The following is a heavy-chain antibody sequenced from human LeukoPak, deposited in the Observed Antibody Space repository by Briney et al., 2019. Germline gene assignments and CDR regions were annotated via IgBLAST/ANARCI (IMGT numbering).Heavy chain of an antibody. Sequence: SVKVSCKASGGTFSSYAISWVRQAPGQGLEWMGGIIPIFGTANYAQKFQGRVTITADESTSTAYMELSSLRSEDTAVYYCARGRKMGAVAAYMYYYYGMDVWGQGTAVIVSS. CDR1: GGTFSSYA. J-gene: IGHJ6*02. CDR3: ARGRKMGAVAAYMYYYYGMDV. V-gene: IGHV1-69*13. D-gene: IGHD6-19*01. CDR2: IIPIFGTA.